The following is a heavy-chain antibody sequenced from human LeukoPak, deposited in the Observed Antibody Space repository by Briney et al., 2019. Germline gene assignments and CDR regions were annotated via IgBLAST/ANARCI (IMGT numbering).Heavy chain of an antibody. D-gene: IGHD5-12*01. CDR3: ARVPHRGVATIINFDY. J-gene: IGHJ4*02. Sequence: PGRSLRLSCAASGFTFSSYGMHWVRQAPGKGLEWVAVIWYDGSNKYYADSVKGRFTISRDNSKNTPYLQMNSLRAEDTAVYYCARVPHRGVATIINFDYWGQGTLVTVSS. CDR2: IWYDGSNK. CDR1: GFTFSSYG. V-gene: IGHV3-33*08.